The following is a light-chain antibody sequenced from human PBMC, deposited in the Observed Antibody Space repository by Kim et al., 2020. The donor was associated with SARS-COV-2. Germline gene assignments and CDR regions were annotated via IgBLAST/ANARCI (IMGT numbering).Light chain of an antibody. J-gene: IGKJ2*01. V-gene: IGKV3-20*01. CDR1: QSVSSSY. CDR3: QQDGSSPYT. CDR2: GAS. Sequence: EIVLTQSPGTLSLSLGERATISCRASQSVSSSYLAWYQQKPGQAPRLLIYGASSRATGIPDRFSGSGSGTDFTLTISRLEPEDFSVYFWQQDGSSPYTLGQETKLEI.